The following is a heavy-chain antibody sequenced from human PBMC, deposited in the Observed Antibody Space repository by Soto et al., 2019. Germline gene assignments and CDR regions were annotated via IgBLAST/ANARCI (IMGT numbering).Heavy chain of an antibody. D-gene: IGHD5-12*01. CDR2: IHHSGST. CDR3: ARSSGYVPGGY. CDR1: GYPISSGYY. Sequence: MXLICAVSGYPISSGYYWGWIRQPPGKGLEWIGIIHHSGSTYYNPSLRSRITISVDTSKNQFSLKMPSVTAADTAVYYCARSSGYVPGGYWGQGILVTVSS. J-gene: IGHJ4*02. V-gene: IGHV4-38-2*01.